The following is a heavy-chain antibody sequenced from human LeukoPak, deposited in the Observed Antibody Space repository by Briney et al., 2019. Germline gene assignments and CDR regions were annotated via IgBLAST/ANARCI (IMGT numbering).Heavy chain of an antibody. CDR3: AKDHYDILTGYLLFDC. V-gene: IGHV3-21*04. CDR1: GFTVSSNY. Sequence: GGSLRLSCAASGFTVSSNYMSWVRQAPGKGLEWVSSISSSSSYIYYADSVKGRFTISRDNSKNTLYLQMNSLRAEDTAIYYCAKDHYDILTGYLLFDCWGQGTLVTVSS. D-gene: IGHD3-9*01. J-gene: IGHJ4*02. CDR2: ISSSSSYI.